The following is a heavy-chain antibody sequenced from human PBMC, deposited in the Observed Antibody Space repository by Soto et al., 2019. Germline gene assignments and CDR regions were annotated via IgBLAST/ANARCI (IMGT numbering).Heavy chain of an antibody. CDR3: AKDKSPLGYYYYMDV. D-gene: IGHD7-27*01. J-gene: IGHJ6*03. CDR2: ISWNSGSI. CDR1: GFTFDDYA. Sequence: EVQLVESGGGLVQPGRSLRLSCAASGFTFDDYAMHWVRQAPGKGLEWVSGISWNSGSIGYADSVKGRFTISRDNAKNSLYLQMNRLRAEDTALYYCAKDKSPLGYYYYMDVWGKGTTVTVSS. V-gene: IGHV3-9*01.